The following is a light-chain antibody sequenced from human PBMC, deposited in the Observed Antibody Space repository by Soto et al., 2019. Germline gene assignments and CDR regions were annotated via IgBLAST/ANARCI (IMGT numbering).Light chain of an antibody. CDR1: QSVRNF. CDR3: QQYNNWPPT. CDR2: NVS. V-gene: IGKV3-15*01. J-gene: IGKJ5*01. Sequence: EIVMTQSPSTLSVSPWERSTLSFRASQSVRNFLGWYQQKPGQAPRLLIYNVSTTATGIPDRISGSGSGTEFTLTISSLQSEDLAVYYCQQYNNWPPTFGRGTRLEIK.